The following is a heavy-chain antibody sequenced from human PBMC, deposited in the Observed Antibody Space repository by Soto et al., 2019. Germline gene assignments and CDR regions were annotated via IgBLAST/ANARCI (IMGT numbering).Heavy chain of an antibody. J-gene: IGHJ5*02. CDR2: MNPNSGNT. CDR3: ARFIDCTNGVVYNGGFDP. V-gene: IGHV1-8*01. D-gene: IGHD2-8*01. Sequence: ASLKVSCKASGYTLTSYDINWVRQATGQGLEWMGWMNPNSGNTGYAQKFQGRVTMTRNTSISTAYMELSSLRSEDTAVYYCARFIDCTNGVVYNGGFDPWGQGTLVTVSS. CDR1: GYTLTSYD.